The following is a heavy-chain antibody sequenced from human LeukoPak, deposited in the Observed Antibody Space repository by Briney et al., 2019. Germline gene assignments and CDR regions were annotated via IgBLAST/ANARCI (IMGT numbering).Heavy chain of an antibody. D-gene: IGHD3-10*01. CDR1: GGTFSSYT. Sequence: SVKVFCKASGGTFSSYTISWVRQAPGQGLEWMGRIIPILGIANYAQKFQGRVTITADKSTSTAYMELSSLRSEDTAVYYCASSGRTMNWFDPWGQGTLVTVSS. CDR3: ASSGRTMNWFDP. V-gene: IGHV1-69*02. J-gene: IGHJ5*02. CDR2: IIPILGIA.